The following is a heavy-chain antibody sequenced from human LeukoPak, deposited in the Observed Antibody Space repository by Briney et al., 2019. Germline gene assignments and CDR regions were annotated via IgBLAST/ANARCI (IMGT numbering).Heavy chain of an antibody. Sequence: GGSLRLSCAASGFTFDDYAMHWVWQAPGKGLERVSGISWNSGSIGYADSVKGRFTISRDNAKNSLYLQMNSLRAEDMALYYCAKDISRYSSSWYVFDYWGQGTLVTVSS. J-gene: IGHJ4*02. D-gene: IGHD6-13*01. CDR3: AKDISRYSSSWYVFDY. V-gene: IGHV3-9*03. CDR2: ISWNSGSI. CDR1: GFTFDDYA.